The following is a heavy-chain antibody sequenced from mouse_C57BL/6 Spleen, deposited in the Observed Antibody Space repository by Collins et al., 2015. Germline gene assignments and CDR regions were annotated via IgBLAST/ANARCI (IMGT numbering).Heavy chain of an antibody. CDR3: ARGDYYGSSLGY. CDR2: IYPGDGDT. Sequence: QVQLQQSGPELVKPGASVKIPCKASGYAFSSSWMNWVKQRPGKGLEWIGRIYPGDGDTKYNGKFKGKATLTADKSSSTAYMQLSSLTSEDSAVYFCARGDYYGSSLGYWGQGTTLTVSS. V-gene: IGHV1-82*01. J-gene: IGHJ2*01. D-gene: IGHD1-1*01. CDR1: GYAFSSSW.